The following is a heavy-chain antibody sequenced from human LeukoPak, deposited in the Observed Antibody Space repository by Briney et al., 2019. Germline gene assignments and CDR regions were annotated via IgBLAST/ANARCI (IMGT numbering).Heavy chain of an antibody. Sequence: SETLSLTCTVSGGSISSYYWSWIRQPPGKGLEWIGYIYYSGSTNYNPSLKGRVTISVDTSKNQFSLKLSSVTAADTAVYYCASGDYGDYPLDYWGQGTLVTVSS. CDR3: ASGDYGDYPLDY. V-gene: IGHV4-59*01. D-gene: IGHD4-17*01. CDR1: GGSISSYY. J-gene: IGHJ4*02. CDR2: IYYSGST.